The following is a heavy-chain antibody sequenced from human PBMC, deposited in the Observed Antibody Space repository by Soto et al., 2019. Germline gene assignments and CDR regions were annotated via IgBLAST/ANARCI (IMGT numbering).Heavy chain of an antibody. Sequence: ASVKVSCKTSGYTFTSYDINWVRQATGQGLEWMGWMNPNSGNTGYAQKFQGRVTMTRNTSISTAYMELSSLRSEDTDVYYCAIVGATKRGFGYWGQGTLVTVSS. CDR3: AIVGATKRGFGY. CDR1: GYTFTSYD. J-gene: IGHJ4*02. CDR2: MNPNSGNT. D-gene: IGHD1-26*01. V-gene: IGHV1-8*01.